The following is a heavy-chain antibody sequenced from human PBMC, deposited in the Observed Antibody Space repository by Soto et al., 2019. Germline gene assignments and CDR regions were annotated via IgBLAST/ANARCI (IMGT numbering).Heavy chain of an antibody. D-gene: IGHD2-2*01. CDR3: AKDVVVPAATSYYYYGMDV. CDR2: ISYDGSNK. CDR1: GFTFSSYG. Sequence: QAGGSLRLSCAASGFTFSSYGMHWVRQAPGKGLEWVAVISYDGSNKYYADSVKGRFTISRDNSKNTLYLQMNSLRAEDTAVYYCAKDVVVPAATSYYYYGMDVWGQGTTVTVS. J-gene: IGHJ6*02. V-gene: IGHV3-30*18.